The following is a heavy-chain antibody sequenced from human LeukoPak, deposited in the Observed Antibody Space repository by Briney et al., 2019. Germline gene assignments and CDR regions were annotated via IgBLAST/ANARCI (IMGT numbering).Heavy chain of an antibody. CDR3: ARFYSGYGNYYYYMDV. Sequence: ASMKVSCKASGYNFTGYYLHWVRQAPGQGLEWMGWINPNTGGTNYAQKFQGRVTMTRDMSISTAYMELSRLRSDDTAVYYCARFYSGYGNYYYYMDVWGKGTTVTVSS. D-gene: IGHD5-12*01. CDR2: INPNTGGT. V-gene: IGHV1-2*02. J-gene: IGHJ6*03. CDR1: GYNFTGYY.